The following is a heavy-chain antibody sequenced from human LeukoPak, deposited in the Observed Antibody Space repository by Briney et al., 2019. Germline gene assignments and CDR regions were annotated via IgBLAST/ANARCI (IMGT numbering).Heavy chain of an antibody. V-gene: IGHV1-18*01. CDR2: ISAYNGNT. J-gene: IGHJ4*02. Sequence: GASVKVSCKASGYTFTSYGISWVRQAPGQGLEWMGWISAYNGNTNYAQKLQGRVTMTTDTSTSTAYMELRSLRSDDTAVYYCARDPVSVSLGELSLYDYWGQGTLVTVSS. CDR3: ARDPVSVSLGELSLYDY. D-gene: IGHD3-16*02. CDR1: GYTFTSYG.